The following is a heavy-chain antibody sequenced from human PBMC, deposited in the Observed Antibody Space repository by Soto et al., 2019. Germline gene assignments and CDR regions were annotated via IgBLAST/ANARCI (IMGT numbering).Heavy chain of an antibody. CDR3: ARGGTPIDN. CDR1: GYTFTSFG. D-gene: IGHD3-16*01. J-gene: IGHJ4*02. V-gene: IGHV1-18*01. CDR2: MSAYSGNT. Sequence: QVQLVQSGAEVKKPGASVKVYCKASGYTFTSFGINWVRQATGQGLEWMGWMSAYSGNTNYAQKFQGRVTMTTDTSTSTAYMERRSVRSEDKGVYYCARGGTPIDNWGQGTLVTVSS.